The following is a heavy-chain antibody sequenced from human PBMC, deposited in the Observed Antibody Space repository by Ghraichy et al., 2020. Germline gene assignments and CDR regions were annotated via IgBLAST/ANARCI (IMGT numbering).Heavy chain of an antibody. V-gene: IGHV4-34*01. CDR2: INHSGST. J-gene: IGHJ6*03. Sequence: SETLSLTCAVYGGSFSGYYWSWIRQPPGKGLEWIGEINHSGSTNYNPSLKSRVTISVDTSKNQFSLKLSSVTAADTAVYYCARGRYSSSSFYYYYYYYMDVWGKGTTVTVSS. CDR1: GGSFSGYY. CDR3: ARGRYSSSSFYYYYYYYMDV. D-gene: IGHD6-6*01.